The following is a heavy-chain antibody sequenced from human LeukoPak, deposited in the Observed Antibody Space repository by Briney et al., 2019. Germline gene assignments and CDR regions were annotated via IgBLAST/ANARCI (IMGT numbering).Heavy chain of an antibody. CDR2: ISYDGSNK. CDR1: GFTFSSYA. Sequence: PGGSLRLSCAASGFTFSSYARHWVRQAPGKGLEWVAVISYDGSNKYYADSVKGRFTISRDNSKNTLYLQMNSLRAEDTAVYYCARAHCSSTSCYGDYWGQGTLVTVSS. V-gene: IGHV3-30-3*01. D-gene: IGHD2-2*01. CDR3: ARAHCSSTSCYGDY. J-gene: IGHJ4*02.